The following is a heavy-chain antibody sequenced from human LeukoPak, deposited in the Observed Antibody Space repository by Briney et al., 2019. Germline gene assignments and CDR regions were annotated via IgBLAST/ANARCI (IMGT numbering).Heavy chain of an antibody. Sequence: SETLSLTCTVSGGSVSSHFWSWVRQPPGKGPEWLGYIHHSGGTRFHPSLKSRLSISLDTSKNQISLSLNSVTAADAAVYYCARGGLDYYFYMDVWGKGTTVAVSS. D-gene: IGHD3-16*01. CDR2: IHHSGGT. CDR3: ARGGLDYYFYMDV. CDR1: GGSVSSHF. V-gene: IGHV4-59*02. J-gene: IGHJ6*03.